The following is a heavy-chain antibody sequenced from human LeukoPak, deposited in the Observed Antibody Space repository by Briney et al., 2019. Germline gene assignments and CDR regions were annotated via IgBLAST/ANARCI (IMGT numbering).Heavy chain of an antibody. CDR1: GGSISSYY. V-gene: IGHV4-59*08. CDR2: IYYSGST. D-gene: IGHD5-18*01. Sequence: SETLSLTCSVSGGSISSYYWSWIRQPPGKGLEWIGYIYYSGSTNYNPSLKSRVTISVDTSKNQFSLKLSSVTAADTAVYYCARSIMVSYFDYWGQGTLVTVSS. CDR3: ARSIMVSYFDY. J-gene: IGHJ4*02.